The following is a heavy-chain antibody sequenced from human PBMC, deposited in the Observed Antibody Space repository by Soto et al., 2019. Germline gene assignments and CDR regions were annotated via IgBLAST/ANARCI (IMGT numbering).Heavy chain of an antibody. J-gene: IGHJ3*02. CDR1: GFTFSSYS. CDR3: ARVINQITMIVVVPGAFDI. CDR2: ISSSSSYI. V-gene: IGHV3-21*01. D-gene: IGHD3-22*01. Sequence: GGSLRLSCAASGFTFSSYSMNWVRQAPGKGLEWVSSISSSSSYIYYADSVKGRFTISRDNAKNSLYLQMNSLRAEDTAVYYCARVINQITMIVVVPGAFDIWGQGTMVTVSS.